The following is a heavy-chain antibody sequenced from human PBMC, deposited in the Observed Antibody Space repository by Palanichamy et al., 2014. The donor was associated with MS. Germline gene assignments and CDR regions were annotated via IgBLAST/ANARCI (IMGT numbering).Heavy chain of an antibody. J-gene: IGHJ3*02. CDR3: AREGRTKSLDI. V-gene: IGHV1-2*02. Sequence: QAQLVQSGAEVKKPGASVKVSCKASGYTFTDYHIHWVRQAPGQGLEWMGYINANTGGTAYAQKFQGRVTMTRDTSISTAYMDLSSLRSDDMAIYYCAREGRTKSLDIWGQGTLVTVSS. CDR2: INANTGGT. CDR1: GYTFTDYH. D-gene: IGHD2-8*01.